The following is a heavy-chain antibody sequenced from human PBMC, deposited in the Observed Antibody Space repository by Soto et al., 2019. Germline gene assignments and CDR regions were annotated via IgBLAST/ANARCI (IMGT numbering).Heavy chain of an antibody. V-gene: IGHV3-33*01. D-gene: IGHD3-22*01. CDR1: GFTFSSYG. CDR2: IWYDGGNK. CDR3: ARDFYYYDSSGYYFLYDAFDI. J-gene: IGHJ3*02. Sequence: PGGSLRLSCAASGFTFSSYGMHWVRQAPGKGLEWVAVIWYDGGNKYYADSVRGRFTISRDNSKNTLYLQMNSLRAEDTAVYYCARDFYYYDSSGYYFLYDAFDIWGQGTMVTVSS.